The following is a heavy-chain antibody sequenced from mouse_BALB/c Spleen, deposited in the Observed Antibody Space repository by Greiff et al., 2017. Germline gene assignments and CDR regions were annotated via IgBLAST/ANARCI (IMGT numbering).Heavy chain of an antibody. CDR3: TRNDWYFDV. V-gene: IGHV6-6*02. D-gene: IGHD2-3*01. Sequence: EVQLVESGGGLVQPGGSMKLSCVASGFTFSNYWMNWVRQSPEKGLEWVAEIRLKSNNYATHYAESVKGRFTISRDDSKSSVYLQMNNLRAEDTGIYYCTRNDWYFDVWGAGTTVTVSS. J-gene: IGHJ1*01. CDR1: GFTFSNYW. CDR2: IRLKSNNYAT.